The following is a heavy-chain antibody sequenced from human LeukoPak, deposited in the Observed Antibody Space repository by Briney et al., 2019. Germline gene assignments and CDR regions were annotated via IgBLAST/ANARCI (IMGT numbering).Heavy chain of an antibody. CDR3: AKDANDFGDSYFDY. V-gene: IGHV3-33*03. CDR1: GFTISNFG. J-gene: IGHJ4*02. CDR2: IWSDGSHK. D-gene: IGHD4-17*01. Sequence: GGSLRLSCVASGFTISNFGMHWVRQTPGNGLEWVAVIWSDGSHKYYDDSVKGRFTISRDNSQNTVYLQMNSLRAADTSIYFCAKDANDFGDSYFDYWGQGTLVTVSS.